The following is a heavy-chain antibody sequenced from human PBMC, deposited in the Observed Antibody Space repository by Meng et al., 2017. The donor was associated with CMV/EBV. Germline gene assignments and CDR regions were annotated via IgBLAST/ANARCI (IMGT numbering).Heavy chain of an antibody. V-gene: IGHV3-21*01. CDR2: ISSSSSYI. D-gene: IGHD3-3*01. CDR3: ARDRGYDFWSGSTDY. Sequence: GESLKISCAASGFTFSSYSMNWVRQAPGKGLEWVSSISSSSSYIYYADSVKGRFTISRDNSKNTLYLQMNSLRAEDTAVYYCARDRGYDFWSGSTDYWGQGTLVTVSS. CDR1: GFTFSSYS. J-gene: IGHJ4*02.